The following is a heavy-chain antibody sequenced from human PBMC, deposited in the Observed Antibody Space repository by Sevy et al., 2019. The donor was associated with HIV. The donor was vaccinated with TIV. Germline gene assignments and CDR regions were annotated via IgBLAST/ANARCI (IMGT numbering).Heavy chain of an antibody. CDR2: MYYSGNT. CDR1: GGTISSSSNY. D-gene: IGHD6-19*01. Sequence: SETLSLTCTVSGGTISSSSNYWGGIRQPPGKGLEWIGSMYYSGNTHYKPSLKSRVTISADTSKNQFSLKLSSVTAADTALYYCARGSGWYGGNLDYWGQGTLVTVSS. CDR3: ARGSGWYGGNLDY. J-gene: IGHJ4*02. V-gene: IGHV4-39*01.